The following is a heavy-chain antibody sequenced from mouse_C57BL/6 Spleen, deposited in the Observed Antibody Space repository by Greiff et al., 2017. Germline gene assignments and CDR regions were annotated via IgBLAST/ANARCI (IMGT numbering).Heavy chain of an antibody. J-gene: IGHJ4*01. V-gene: IGHV1-15*01. CDR1: GYTFTDYE. Sequence: VQLQQSGAELVRPGASVTLSCKASGYTFTDYEMHWVKQTSVPGLEWIGAIDPETGGTAYNQKFKGKAILTAVKSSSTAYKEHRSLTSKDSAVYYCTRVVPIYDGHYYAMDYWGQGTSVTVSS. CDR3: TRVVPIYDGHYYAMDY. CDR2: IDPETGGT. D-gene: IGHD2-3*01.